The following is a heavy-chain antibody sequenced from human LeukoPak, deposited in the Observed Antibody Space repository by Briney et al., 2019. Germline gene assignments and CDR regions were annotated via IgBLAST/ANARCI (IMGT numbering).Heavy chain of an antibody. Sequence: SETLSLTCTVSGGSISSYYWSWIRQPPGKGLEWIGYIYYSGSTNYNPSLKSRVTVSVDTSKNQFSLKLTSVTAADTAVYYCARTTEGGYTYDYFYYYYMDVWGKGTTVTISS. J-gene: IGHJ6*03. V-gene: IGHV4-59*01. CDR3: ARTTEGGYTYDYFYYYYMDV. CDR2: IYYSGST. D-gene: IGHD5-18*01. CDR1: GGSISSYY.